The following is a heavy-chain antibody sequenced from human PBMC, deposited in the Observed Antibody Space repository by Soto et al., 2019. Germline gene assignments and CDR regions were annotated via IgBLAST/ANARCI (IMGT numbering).Heavy chain of an antibody. CDR3: ARDPRYCSGGSCSVWFDP. J-gene: IGHJ5*02. CDR2: TYYRSKWYN. V-gene: IGHV6-1*01. CDR1: GDSVSSNSAA. Sequence: SQTLSLTCAISGDSVSSNSAAWSWIRQSPSRGLEWLGRTYYRSKWYNDYAVSVKSRITINPDTSKNQFSLQLNPVTPEDTAVYYCARDPRYCSGGSCSVWFDPWGQGTLVTVSS. D-gene: IGHD2-15*01.